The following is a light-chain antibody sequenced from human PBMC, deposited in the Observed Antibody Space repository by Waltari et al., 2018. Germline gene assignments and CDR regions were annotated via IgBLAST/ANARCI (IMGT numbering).Light chain of an antibody. CDR3: ASWDDSLNGHWV. CDR2: RTD. V-gene: IGLV1-44*01. Sequence: QSVLTQPPSTSGTPGQRVTISCSGSASNIGDNLVHWSQQLPGKAPKLLIYRTDLRPSGVPDRFSGSKFGTSASLAISGLQSEDEADYFCASWDDSLNGHWVFGGGTKVTVL. J-gene: IGLJ3*02. CDR1: ASNIGDNL.